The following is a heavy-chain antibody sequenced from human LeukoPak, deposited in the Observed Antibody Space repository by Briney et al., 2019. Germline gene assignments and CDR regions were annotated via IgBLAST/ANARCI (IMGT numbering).Heavy chain of an antibody. CDR2: INPNSGDT. Sequence: ASVKVSCKASGYTFTGYYMHWVRQAPGQGLEWMGWINPNSGDTNYAQKFQGRVTMTRDTSISTAYMELSRLRSDDTAVYYCASVAARPYYYYMDVWGKGTTVTVSS. CDR3: ASVAARPYYYYMDV. D-gene: IGHD6-6*01. J-gene: IGHJ6*03. CDR1: GYTFTGYY. V-gene: IGHV1-2*02.